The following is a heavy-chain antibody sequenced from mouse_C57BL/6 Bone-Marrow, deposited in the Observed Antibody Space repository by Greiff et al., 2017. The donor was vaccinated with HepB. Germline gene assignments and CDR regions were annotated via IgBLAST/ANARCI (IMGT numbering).Heavy chain of an antibody. Sequence: EVQLQESGGGLVQPGGSMKLSCVASGFTFSNYWMNWVRQSPEKGLEWVAQIRLKSDNYATHYAESVKGRFTISRDDSKSSVYLQMNNLRAEDTGIYYCTGRAMDYWAQGTSVTVSS. J-gene: IGHJ4*01. CDR2: IRLKSDNYAT. V-gene: IGHV6-3*01. CDR3: TGRAMDY. CDR1: GFTFSNYW.